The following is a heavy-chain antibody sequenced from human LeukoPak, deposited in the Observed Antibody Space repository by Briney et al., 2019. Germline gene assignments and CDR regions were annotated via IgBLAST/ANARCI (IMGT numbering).Heavy chain of an antibody. CDR1: GFSLNTSGVG. CDR3: AHSRRWLHNPLMGDFDY. D-gene: IGHD5-24*01. J-gene: IGHJ4*02. V-gene: IGHV2-5*02. CDR2: IYWDDDK. Sequence: SGPTLVNPTQTLTLTCTFSGFSLNTSGVGVGWIRQPPGKALEWLALIYWDDDKRYCPSLKTRLTITKDTSKNQVVLTMTNMDPVDTATYYCAHSRRWLHNPLMGDFDYWGQGTLVTVSS.